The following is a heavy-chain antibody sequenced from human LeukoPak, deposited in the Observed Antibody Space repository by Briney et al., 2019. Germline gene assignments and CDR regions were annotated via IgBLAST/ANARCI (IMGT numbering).Heavy chain of an antibody. CDR1: GGSISSYY. CDR3: ARDSVGLWFGEPHSFDY. CDR2: IYYSGST. D-gene: IGHD3-10*01. Sequence: SETLSLTCIVSGGSISSYYWSWIRQPPGKGLEWIGYIYYSGSTNYNPSLKSRVTISVDTSKNQFSLKLSSVTAADTAVYYCARDSVGLWFGEPHSFDYWGQGTLVTVSS. J-gene: IGHJ4*02. V-gene: IGHV4-59*01.